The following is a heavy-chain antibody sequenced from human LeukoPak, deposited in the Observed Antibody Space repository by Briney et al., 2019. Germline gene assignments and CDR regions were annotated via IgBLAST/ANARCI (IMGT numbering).Heavy chain of an antibody. D-gene: IGHD1-26*01. CDR1: GATFTSKT. CDR3: ARDRIVGPMESAFDI. Sequence: SVKVSCKASGATFTSKTISWVRQAPGQGLEWMGRIIPMYDIKDYAQKFQGRVTITADKSTSTAYMELSSLTSEDTAVHYCARDRIVGPMESAFDIWGQGTMVTVSP. J-gene: IGHJ3*02. V-gene: IGHV1-69*04. CDR2: IIPMYDIK.